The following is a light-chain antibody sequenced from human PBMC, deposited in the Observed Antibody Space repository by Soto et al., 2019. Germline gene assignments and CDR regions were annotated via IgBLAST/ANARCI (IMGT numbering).Light chain of an antibody. CDR3: QSYDTSLSGVI. CDR2: ADN. Sequence: QAVVTQTPSVSGAPGQRITMSCTGSSSNIGAGYDVHWYQQVPGAAPRLLIYADNNRPSGVPDRFSASKSGTSASLAITGLQGEDEAHYYCQSYDTSLSGVIFGAGTKLTVL. V-gene: IGLV1-40*01. CDR1: SSNIGAGYD. J-gene: IGLJ2*01.